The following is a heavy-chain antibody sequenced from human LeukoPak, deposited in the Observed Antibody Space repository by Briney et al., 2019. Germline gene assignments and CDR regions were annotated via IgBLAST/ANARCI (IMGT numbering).Heavy chain of an antibody. CDR2: IWYDGSNK. CDR3: AKSGAYYYDSPTDI. CDR1: GFTFSSYG. Sequence: GGSLRLSCAASGFTFSSYGMHWVRQAPGKGLEWVAVIWYDGSNKYYADSVKGRFTISRDNSKNTPYLQMNSLRAEDTAVYYCAKSGAYYYDSPTDIWGQGTMVTVSS. D-gene: IGHD3-22*01. V-gene: IGHV3-33*06. J-gene: IGHJ3*02.